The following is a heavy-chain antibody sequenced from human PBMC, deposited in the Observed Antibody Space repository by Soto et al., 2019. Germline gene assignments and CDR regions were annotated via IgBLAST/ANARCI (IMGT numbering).Heavy chain of an antibody. CDR1: GGTFSSYA. Sequence: QVQLVQSGAEVKKPGSSVKVSCKASGGTFSSYAISWVRQAPGQGLEWMGGIIPIFGTANYAQKFQGRVTITADESTSTAYMELSSLRSEDTAVYYCARDRGLGYCSGGSCYRADYYGMDVWGQGTTVTVSS. D-gene: IGHD2-15*01. CDR2: IIPIFGTA. V-gene: IGHV1-69*01. J-gene: IGHJ6*02. CDR3: ARDRGLGYCSGGSCYRADYYGMDV.